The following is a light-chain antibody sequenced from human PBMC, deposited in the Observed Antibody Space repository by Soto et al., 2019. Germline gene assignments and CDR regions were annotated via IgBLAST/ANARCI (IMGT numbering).Light chain of an antibody. J-gene: IGLJ3*02. CDR1: SSDVGGYNY. Sequence: QSVLTQPASVSGSPGQSITISCTGTSSDVGGYNYVSWYQQHPGKAPQLVIYGVTYRPSGVSARFSGSKFQNTASLTISGLQAEDEADYYCSSFRSCSVVLFGGGTKLTVL. CDR3: SSFRSCSVVL. V-gene: IGLV2-14*01. CDR2: GVT.